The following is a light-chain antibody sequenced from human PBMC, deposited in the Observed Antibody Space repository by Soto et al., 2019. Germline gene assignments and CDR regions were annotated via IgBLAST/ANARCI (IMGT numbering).Light chain of an antibody. CDR2: VAS. Sequence: QLTQSPSSLSASVGDRVTMSSRASQGIGSALAWYQQNPGKAPKVLIYVASSLESGVPSRFSGSGSGTDFTLTISSLQPEDFASYYCQQCYSFPVTFGGGTKVDIK. J-gene: IGKJ4*01. V-gene: IGKV1-13*02. CDR1: QGIGSA. CDR3: QQCYSFPVT.